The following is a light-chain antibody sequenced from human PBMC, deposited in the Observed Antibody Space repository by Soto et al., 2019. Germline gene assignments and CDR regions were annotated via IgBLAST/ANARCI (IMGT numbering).Light chain of an antibody. CDR1: SSDVGGYNY. V-gene: IGLV2-14*01. CDR2: EVS. J-gene: IGLJ3*02. CDR3: SSYTSSSTRV. Sequence: QSALTQPASVSGSPGQSITISCTGTSSDVGGYNYVSWYQQHPGKAPKLMIYEVSNRPSGVSNRFSGSKSGNTASPTISGLQAEDEADYYCSSYTSSSTRVFGGGTKLTVL.